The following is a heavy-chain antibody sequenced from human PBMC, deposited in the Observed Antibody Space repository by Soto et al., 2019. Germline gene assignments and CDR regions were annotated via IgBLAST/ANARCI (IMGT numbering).Heavy chain of an antibody. J-gene: IGHJ3*01. V-gene: IGHV1-18*01. CDR1: RYTFTSHG. CDR2: ISTFNGKT. D-gene: IGHD1-26*01. CDR3: ARLLTEGATFREDAFDL. Sequence: QVELMQSGGEVKRPGASVKVSCKSSRYTFTSHGISWVRQAPGQGLEWMGWISTFNGKTDSAQKFQGRRTMTADTRTNTAYMELRSLRSDDTAVYYCARLLTEGATFREDAFDLWGQGTEVTVSS.